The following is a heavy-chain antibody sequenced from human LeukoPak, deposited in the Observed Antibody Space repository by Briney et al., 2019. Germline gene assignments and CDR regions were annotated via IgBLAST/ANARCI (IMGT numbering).Heavy chain of an antibody. Sequence: GGSLRLSCVASGFTFSLYNMNWVRQAPGEGLEWVSSISGSDNYIFYADSVKGRFTISRDNAKNSLFLQMDSLRAEDTAVYYCARDEGLPAEYFQHWGQGTLVTVSS. CDR3: ARDEGLPAEYFQH. V-gene: IGHV3-21*01. CDR1: GFTFSLYN. J-gene: IGHJ1*01. D-gene: IGHD4-11*01. CDR2: ISGSDNYI.